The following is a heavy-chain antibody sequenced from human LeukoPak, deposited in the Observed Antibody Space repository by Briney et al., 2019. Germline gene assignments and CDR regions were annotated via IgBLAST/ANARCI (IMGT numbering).Heavy chain of an antibody. CDR1: GGTFSSYA. CDR3: ARDRWRQDSYGYVDY. J-gene: IGHJ4*02. V-gene: IGHV1-69*04. D-gene: IGHD5-18*01. Sequence: SVKVSCKASGGTFSSYAISWVRQAPGQGLEWMGRIIPILGIANYAQKFQGRVTITADKSTSTAYMELGSLRSEDTAVYYCARDRWRQDSYGYVDYWGQGTLVTVSS. CDR2: IIPILGIA.